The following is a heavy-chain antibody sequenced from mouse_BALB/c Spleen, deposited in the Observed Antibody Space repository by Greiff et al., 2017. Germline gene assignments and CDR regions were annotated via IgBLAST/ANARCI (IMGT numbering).Heavy chain of an antibody. D-gene: IGHD1-1*02. J-gene: IGHJ2*01. Sequence: EVKVVESGGGLVKPGGSLKLSCAASGFTFSSYAMSWVRQTPEKRLEWVASISSGGSTYYPDSVKGRFTISRDNAKNILYLQMSSLRSEDTAMYYCARGGENYPFDYWGQGTTLTVSS. CDR1: GFTFSSYA. V-gene: IGHV5-6-5*01. CDR2: ISSGGST. CDR3: ARGGENYPFDY.